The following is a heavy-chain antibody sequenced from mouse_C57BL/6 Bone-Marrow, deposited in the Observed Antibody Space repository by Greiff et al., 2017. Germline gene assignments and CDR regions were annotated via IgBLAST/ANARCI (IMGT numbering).Heavy chain of an antibody. CDR3: ARNYYGSSYNWYFDV. Sequence: VQLQQPGAELVKPGASVKLSCKASGYTFTSYWMHWVKQRPGRGLEWIGRIDPNSGGTKYNEKFKSKATLTVDKPASTAYMQLSSLTSEDSAVYYCARNYYGSSYNWYFDVWGTGTTVTVSS. CDR2: IDPNSGGT. CDR1: GYTFTSYW. D-gene: IGHD1-1*01. J-gene: IGHJ1*03. V-gene: IGHV1-72*01.